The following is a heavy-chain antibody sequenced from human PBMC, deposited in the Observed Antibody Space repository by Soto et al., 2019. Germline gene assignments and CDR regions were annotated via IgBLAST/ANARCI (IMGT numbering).Heavy chain of an antibody. CDR3: ARAYPATTIGHYFDY. Sequence: QVQLVESGGGVVQPGRSLRLSCAASGFSFITYAMHWVRQAPGKGLEWVAVILYDGSKEFYADSVRGRFTISRDNSKNTLYLQMNSLRPEDTAVYYCARAYPATTIGHYFDYWGQGSLVTVSS. V-gene: IGHV3-30-3*01. D-gene: IGHD6-25*01. CDR2: ILYDGSKE. J-gene: IGHJ4*02. CDR1: GFSFITYA.